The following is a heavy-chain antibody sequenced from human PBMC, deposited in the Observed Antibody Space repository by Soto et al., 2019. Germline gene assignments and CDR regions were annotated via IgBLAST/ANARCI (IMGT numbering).Heavy chain of an antibody. J-gene: IGHJ4*02. CDR1: GYTFTSYA. Sequence: ASVKVSCKASGYTFTSYAMHWVRQAHGQRLEWMGWINAGNGNTKYSQKFQGRVTITRDTSASTAYMELSSLRSEDTAVYYCAREHYDILTGYYDFDYWGQGTLVTVSS. V-gene: IGHV1-3*01. CDR3: AREHYDILTGYYDFDY. D-gene: IGHD3-9*01. CDR2: INAGNGNT.